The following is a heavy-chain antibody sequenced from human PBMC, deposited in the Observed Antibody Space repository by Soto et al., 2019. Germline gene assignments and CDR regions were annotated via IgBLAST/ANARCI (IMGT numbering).Heavy chain of an antibody. CDR2: INHSGST. J-gene: IGHJ6*03. Sequence: SETLSLTCAVYGGSFSGYYWSWIRQPPGKGLEWIGEINHSGSTNYNPSLKSRVTISVDTSKNQFSLKLSSVTAADTAVYYCARRYCSGGSCYRAYYYYYMDVWGKGTTVTVSS. CDR3: ARRYCSGGSCYRAYYYYYMDV. CDR1: GGSFSGYY. V-gene: IGHV4-34*01. D-gene: IGHD2-15*01.